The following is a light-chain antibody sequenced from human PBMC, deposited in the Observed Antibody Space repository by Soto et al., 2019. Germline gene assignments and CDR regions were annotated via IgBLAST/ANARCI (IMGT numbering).Light chain of an antibody. Sequence: DIQMTQSPSSLYASVGDRVTITCRASQTITTFLNWYQQRPAEAPKLLIYAASSLQSGVPSRFSGSGSGTDFTLTISSLQPEDFATYFCQQSYSTPQTFGQGTKVEIK. CDR1: QTITTF. V-gene: IGKV1-39*01. CDR3: QQSYSTPQT. J-gene: IGKJ1*01. CDR2: AAS.